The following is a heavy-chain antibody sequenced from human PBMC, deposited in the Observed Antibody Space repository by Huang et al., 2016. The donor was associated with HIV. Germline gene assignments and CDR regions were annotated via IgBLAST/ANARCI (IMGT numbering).Heavy chain of an antibody. CDR1: GGTFKKYA. D-gene: IGHD3-3*02. CDR3: AKVAAGQPFHFYYYMDA. CDR2: SIPLDGAA. V-gene: IGHV1-69*13. Sequence: QVNLVQSGAEVRKPGSSVKVYCKASGGTFKKYAISGVRQAPGKGLEWRGASIPLDGAAEEAEKFQDRVTLTADGSTNTAYLELDRLTSEDTAVYYCAKVAAGQPFHFYYYMDAWGDGTTVIVSS. J-gene: IGHJ6*03.